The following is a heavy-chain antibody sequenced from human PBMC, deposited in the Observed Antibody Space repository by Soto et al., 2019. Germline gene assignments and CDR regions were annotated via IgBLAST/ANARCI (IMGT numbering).Heavy chain of an antibody. V-gene: IGHV1-3*01. D-gene: IGHD3-3*02. CDR3: ARDHFYMDV. CDR1: GYAFTTNA. Sequence: GASVKVTCKASGYAFTTNARQWVRQAPGQGLEWMGWINAGNGNTKYSQKFQGRVTITRDTSASTAYMELSSLSSEDTAVYYCARDHFYMDVWGKGTTVTVSS. CDR2: INAGNGNT. J-gene: IGHJ6*03.